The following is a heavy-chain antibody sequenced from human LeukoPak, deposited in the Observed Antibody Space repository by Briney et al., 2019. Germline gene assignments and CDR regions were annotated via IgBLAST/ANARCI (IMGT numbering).Heavy chain of an antibody. Sequence: SETLSLTCAVYGGSFSGYYWSWIRQPPGMGLEWIGEINHSRSTNYNPSLKSRVTISVDTSKNQFSLKLSSVTAADTAVYYCARHMARRRWFDPWGQGTLVTVSS. D-gene: IGHD1-14*01. J-gene: IGHJ5*02. CDR1: GGSFSGYY. CDR2: INHSRST. V-gene: IGHV4-34*01. CDR3: ARHMARRRWFDP.